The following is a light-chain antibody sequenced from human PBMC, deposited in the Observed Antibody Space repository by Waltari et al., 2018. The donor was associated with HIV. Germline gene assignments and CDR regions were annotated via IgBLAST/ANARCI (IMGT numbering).Light chain of an antibody. CDR2: AAS. V-gene: IGKV1-39*01. CDR1: QNISKS. CDR3: QQSYTTPWT. Sequence: DIQMTQSPSSLSASVGDRVIISCRTSQNISKSLNWYQQKPGEAPKLLIYAASNLQSGVPSRFNGSGSGTDFFLSINSLQRDDFASYSCQQSYTTPWTFCQGTKVDIK. J-gene: IGKJ1*01.